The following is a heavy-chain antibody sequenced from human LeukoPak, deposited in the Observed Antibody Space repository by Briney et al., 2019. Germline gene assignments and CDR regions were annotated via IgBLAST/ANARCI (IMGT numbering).Heavy chain of an antibody. CDR1: GFIFSSHG. CDR2: INWNGGST. CDR3: ARGRGITMVRGGAFDI. V-gene: IGHV3-20*04. D-gene: IGHD3-10*01. Sequence: GGSLRLSCAASGFIFSSHGMNWVRQAPGKGLEWVSGINWNGGSTGYADSVKGRFTISRDNAKNSLYLQMNSLRAEDTALYYCARGRGITMVRGGAFDIWGQGTMVTVSS. J-gene: IGHJ3*02.